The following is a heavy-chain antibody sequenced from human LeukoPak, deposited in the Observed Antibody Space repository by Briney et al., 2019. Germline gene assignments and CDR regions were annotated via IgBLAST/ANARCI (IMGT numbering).Heavy chain of an antibody. J-gene: IGHJ4*02. D-gene: IGHD3-10*01. CDR1: VYTFTSYD. V-gene: IGHV1-8*01. CDR3: ARVRGRRFGEFSGYDY. CDR2: MNPNSGNT. Sequence: GASVKVSCKASVYTFTSYDINWVRQATAKGLEWMGWMNPNSGNTGYAQKFQGRVTMTRNTSISTAYMELSSLRTEDTAVYYCARVRGRRFGEFSGYDYWGQGTLVTVSS.